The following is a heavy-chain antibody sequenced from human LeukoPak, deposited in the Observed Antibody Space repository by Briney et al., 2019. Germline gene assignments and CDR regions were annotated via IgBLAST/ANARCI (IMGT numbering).Heavy chain of an antibody. CDR1: GGSISSYY. CDR3: ARALLQYSSGWYFDY. CDR2: IYYSGST. Sequence: SETLSLTCTVSGGSISSYYWSWIRQLPGKGLEGIGYIYYSGSTNYNPSLKSRVTISVDTSKNQFSLKLSSVTAADTAVYYCARALLQYSSGWYFDYWGQGTLVTVSS. D-gene: IGHD6-19*01. J-gene: IGHJ4*02. V-gene: IGHV4-59*01.